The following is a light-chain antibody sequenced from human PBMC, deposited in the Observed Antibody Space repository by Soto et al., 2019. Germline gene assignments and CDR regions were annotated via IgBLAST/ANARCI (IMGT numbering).Light chain of an antibody. V-gene: IGKV1-33*01. CDR2: DAS. Sequence: DIQMTQSPSSLSSSGGDIFTISCQASQDISNYLNWYQQKLGKAPKLLIYDASNLETGVPSRFSGSGSGTDFTFTISSLQPEDIATYYCQQYDNLPLTFGGGTKVDIK. J-gene: IGKJ4*01. CDR3: QQYDNLPLT. CDR1: QDISNY.